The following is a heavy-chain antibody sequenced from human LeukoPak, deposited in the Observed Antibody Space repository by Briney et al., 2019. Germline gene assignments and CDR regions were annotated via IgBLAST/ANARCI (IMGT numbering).Heavy chain of an antibody. D-gene: IGHD6-25*01. CDR3: ARDKESSGWYVDY. V-gene: IGHV3-11*06. CDR1: GFTFSDYY. J-gene: IGHJ4*02. Sequence: PGGSLRLSCAASGFTFSDYYMTWIRQAPGKGLEWISYIGSSSTYTHYADSVKGRFTISRDNVKNSLYLQMNSLRAEDTAVYYCARDKESSGWYVDYWGQGTLVTVSS. CDR2: IGSSSTYT.